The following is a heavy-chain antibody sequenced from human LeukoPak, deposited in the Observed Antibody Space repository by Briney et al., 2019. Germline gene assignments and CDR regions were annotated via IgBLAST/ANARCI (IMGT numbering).Heavy chain of an antibody. D-gene: IGHD3-9*01. CDR1: GFTFGSHW. CDR2: IQPDGTAK. J-gene: IGHJ4*02. V-gene: IGHV3-7*01. CDR3: ARWNYNSLTGYYIDY. Sequence: GGSLRLSCAASGFTFGSHWMTWVRQAPGKGLEWVANIQPDGTAKEYVGSVKGRFSIPRDNAENSLYLKMNSLRAEDTAVYYCARWNYNSLTGYYIDYWGQGTLVAVSS.